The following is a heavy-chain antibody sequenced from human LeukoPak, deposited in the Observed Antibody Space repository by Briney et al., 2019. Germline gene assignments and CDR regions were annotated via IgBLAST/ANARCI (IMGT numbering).Heavy chain of an antibody. Sequence: SETLSLTCAVYGGSFSGYYWSWIRKPPGQGLELNWESNHSGSTSYNPSLKIRVTISVVTCTNQFSLKLSPVTAADTAVYYCARAIVAGTSLFDYWSQGTLVTVP. CDR2: SNHSGST. J-gene: IGHJ4*02. CDR3: ARAIVAGTSLFDY. CDR1: GGSFSGYY. D-gene: IGHD6-19*01. V-gene: IGHV4-34*01.